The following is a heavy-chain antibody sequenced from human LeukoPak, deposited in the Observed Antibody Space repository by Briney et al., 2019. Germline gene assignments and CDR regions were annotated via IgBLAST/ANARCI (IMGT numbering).Heavy chain of an antibody. D-gene: IGHD4-17*01. CDR1: GFKFSSYS. Sequence: GSLRLSCAASGFKFSSYSMKWVRQAPGKGLEWIGEINHSESTNYNPSLKSRVTISVDTSKNQFSLKLSSVTAADTAVYYCARRPASHVATVTPYYYYMDVWGKGTTVTISS. J-gene: IGHJ6*03. V-gene: IGHV4-34*01. CDR3: ARRPASHVATVTPYYYYMDV. CDR2: INHSEST.